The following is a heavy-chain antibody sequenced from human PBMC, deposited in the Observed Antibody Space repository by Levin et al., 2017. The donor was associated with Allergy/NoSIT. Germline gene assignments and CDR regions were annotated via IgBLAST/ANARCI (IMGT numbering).Heavy chain of an antibody. D-gene: IGHD6-6*01. CDR2: IIPIFGTA. J-gene: IGHJ4*02. V-gene: IGHV1-69*13. Sequence: GASVKVSCKASGGTFSSYAISWVRQAPGQGLEWMGGIIPIFGTANYAQKFQGRVTITADESTSTAYMELSSLRSEDTAVYYCAILRPGQLPLPDYWGQGTLVTVSS. CDR1: GGTFSSYA. CDR3: AILRPGQLPLPDY.